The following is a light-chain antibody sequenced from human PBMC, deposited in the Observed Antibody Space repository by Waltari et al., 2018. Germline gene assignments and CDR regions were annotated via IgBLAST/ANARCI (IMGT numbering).Light chain of an antibody. J-gene: IGLJ2*01. CDR1: NSDIGTYNF. CDR2: DVS. V-gene: IGLV2-23*02. Sequence: QSALTQPASVSGSPGQSITISCTGSNSDIGTYNFVSWYQQHPDKAPTLMIYDVSKRPSGVANRFSGSKSGNTAALTISGLQAEDEADYYCCSHTGGSTFVIFGGGTKLTVL. CDR3: CSHTGGSTFVI.